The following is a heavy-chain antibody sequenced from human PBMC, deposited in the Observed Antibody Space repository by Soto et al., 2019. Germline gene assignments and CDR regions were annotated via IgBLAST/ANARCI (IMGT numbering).Heavy chain of an antibody. Sequence: EVQLVESGGGLVKPGGSLRLSCAASGFTFRSHSMNWVRQAPGKGLEWVSSISSSSSYIYYADSVKGRFTISRDNAKNSLYLQLNSLRGEYTAVYYCARGQGSGYPGYGAFDIWGQGTMVTVSS. CDR1: GFTFRSHS. D-gene: IGHD5-12*01. CDR3: ARGQGSGYPGYGAFDI. CDR2: ISSSSSYI. V-gene: IGHV3-21*01. J-gene: IGHJ3*02.